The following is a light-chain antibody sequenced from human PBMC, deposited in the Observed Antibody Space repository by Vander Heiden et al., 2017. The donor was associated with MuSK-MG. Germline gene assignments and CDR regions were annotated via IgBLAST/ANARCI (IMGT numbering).Light chain of an antibody. V-gene: IGKV3-15*01. J-gene: IGKJ1*01. CDR3: QQYYKCPWT. CDR2: GAS. Sequence: EIVMTQSPATLSVSPGERATLSCRASQGVSSFLAWYQQKPGQAPRLLIYGASTRATGIPVRFDGSGSGTEFTLTISSLLSEDFAVYYCQQYYKCPWTFGQGTKVEIK. CDR1: QGVSSF.